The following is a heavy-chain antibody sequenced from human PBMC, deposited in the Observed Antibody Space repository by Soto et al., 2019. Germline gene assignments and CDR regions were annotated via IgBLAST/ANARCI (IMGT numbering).Heavy chain of an antibody. CDR3: AKDFGLVGAYYFDY. Sequence: GSLRLSCAASGFTFSSYGMHWVRQAPGKGLEWVAVISYDGSNKYYADSVKGRFTISRDNSKNTLYLQMNSLRAEDTAVYYCAKDFGLVGAYYFDYWGQGTLVTVSS. D-gene: IGHD1-26*01. CDR1: GFTFSSYG. CDR2: ISYDGSNK. V-gene: IGHV3-30*18. J-gene: IGHJ4*02.